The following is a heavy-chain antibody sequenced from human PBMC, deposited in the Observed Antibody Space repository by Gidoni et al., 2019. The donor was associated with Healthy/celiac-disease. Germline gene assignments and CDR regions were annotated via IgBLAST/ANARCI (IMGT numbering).Heavy chain of an antibody. J-gene: IGHJ5*02. CDR2: IWYDGSNK. D-gene: IGHD6-19*01. CDR1: GFTFSSYG. V-gene: IGHV3-33*01. CDR3: ARGGQWLVEGDWFDP. Sequence: QVPLVESGGGVVQPGRSLRLSCAASGFTFSSYGMHWVRQAPGKGLEWVAVIWYDGSNKYYADSVKGRFTISRDNSKNTLYLQMNSLRAEDTAVYYCARGGQWLVEGDWFDPWGQGTLVTVSS.